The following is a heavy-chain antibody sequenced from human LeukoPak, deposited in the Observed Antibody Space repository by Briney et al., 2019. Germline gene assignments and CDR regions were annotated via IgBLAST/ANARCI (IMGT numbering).Heavy chain of an antibody. CDR2: ITSGSSYI. J-gene: IGHJ4*02. V-gene: IGHV3-21*01. CDR3: ARATTYDILTGFSDY. D-gene: IGHD3-9*01. CDR1: GFTFSSYN. Sequence: GGSLRLSCAASGFTFSSYNMNWVRQAPGQGLEWVSSITSGSSYIYYADSVKGRFTISRDNAKKSLYLQMNSLRAEDTAVYYCARATTYDILTGFSDYWGQGTLVTVSS.